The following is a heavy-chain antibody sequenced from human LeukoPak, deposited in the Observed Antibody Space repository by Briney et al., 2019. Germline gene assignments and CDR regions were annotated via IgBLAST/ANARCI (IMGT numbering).Heavy chain of an antibody. CDR3: ARGPGSPRRHFDY. J-gene: IGHJ4*02. CDR1: GGSISSYY. V-gene: IGHV4-59*12. D-gene: IGHD1-26*01. CDR2: IYYSGST. Sequence: SETLSLTCTVSGGSISSYYWSWIRQPPGKGLEWIGFIYYSGSTNYNPSLKSRGTISVDTSKNQFSLKLSSVTAADTAVYYCARGPGSPRRHFDYWGQGTLVPVSS.